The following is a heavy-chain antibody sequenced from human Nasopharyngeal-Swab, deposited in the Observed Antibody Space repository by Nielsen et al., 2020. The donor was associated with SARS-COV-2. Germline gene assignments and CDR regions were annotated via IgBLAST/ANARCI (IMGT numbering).Heavy chain of an antibody. J-gene: IGHJ5*02. Sequence: GESLKISCAASGFTFSSYWMHWVRQAPGQGLVWVSRINSDGSSTSYADSVKGRFTISRDNAKNTLYLQMNSLRAEDTAVYYCAKEAIVVVPDAPMGWFDPWGQGTLVTVSS. V-gene: IGHV3-74*01. D-gene: IGHD2-2*01. CDR2: INSDGSST. CDR1: GFTFSSYW. CDR3: AKEAIVVVPDAPMGWFDP.